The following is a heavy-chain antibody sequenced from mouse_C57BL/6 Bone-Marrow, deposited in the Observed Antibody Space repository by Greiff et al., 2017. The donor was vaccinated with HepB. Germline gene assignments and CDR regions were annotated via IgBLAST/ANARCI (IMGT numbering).Heavy chain of an antibody. CDR2: IWSGGST. J-gene: IGHJ4*01. D-gene: IGHD1-1*01. CDR1: GFSLTSYG. V-gene: IGHV2-2*01. Sequence: VQGVESGPGLVQPSQSLSITCTVSGFSLTSYGVHWVRQSPGKGLEWLGVIWSGGSTDYNAAFISRLSISKDNSKSQVFFKMNSLQADDTAIYYCAIKGSSYYYAMDYWGQGTSVTVSS. CDR3: AIKGSSYYYAMDY.